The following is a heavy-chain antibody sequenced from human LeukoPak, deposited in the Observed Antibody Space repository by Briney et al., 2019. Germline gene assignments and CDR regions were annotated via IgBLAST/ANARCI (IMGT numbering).Heavy chain of an antibody. Sequence: SQTLSLTCTVSGGSISSGGYYWSWSRQPPGKGLEWIGYIYHSGSTYYNPSLKSRVTISVDRSKNQFSLKLSSVTAADTAVYYCARRRITIFGVVPEGWGRGTTVTVSS. CDR1: GGSISSGGYY. D-gene: IGHD3-3*01. CDR3: ARRRITIFGVVPEG. V-gene: IGHV4-30-2*01. J-gene: IGHJ6*04. CDR2: IYHSGST.